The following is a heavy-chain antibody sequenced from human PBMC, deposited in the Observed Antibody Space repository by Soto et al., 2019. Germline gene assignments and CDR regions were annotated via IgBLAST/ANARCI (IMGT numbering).Heavy chain of an antibody. J-gene: IGHJ4*02. CDR1: GYTFTSYG. Sequence: QVQLVQSGAEVKKPGPSVKVSCKASGYTFTSYGISSVRQAPGQGLEWMGWISAYNGNTNYAQKLQGRVTMTTATPTSTAYMALRSLRSDDTAVYYFARDNGYESAYWGQGTLVTVSS. CDR3: ARDNGYESAY. V-gene: IGHV1-18*01. D-gene: IGHD5-12*01. CDR2: ISAYNGNT.